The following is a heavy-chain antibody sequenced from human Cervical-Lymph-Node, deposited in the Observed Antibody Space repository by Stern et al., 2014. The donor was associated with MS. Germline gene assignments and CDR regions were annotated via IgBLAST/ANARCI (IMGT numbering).Heavy chain of an antibody. CDR3: ASERYTYYDDQRPPGGFGP. D-gene: IGHD5-18*01. Sequence: QLVQSGPEVKKPGTSVKVSCKASGITFSHSAVQWLRQARGQRLEWRGWVVGLNGDTNYAQSFQERVTITRDMSTSTVYMELRSLRSEDTAVYYCASERYTYYDDQRPPGGFGPWGQGTLVTVSS. CDR2: VVGLNGDT. V-gene: IGHV1-58*03. CDR1: GITFSHSA. J-gene: IGHJ5*02.